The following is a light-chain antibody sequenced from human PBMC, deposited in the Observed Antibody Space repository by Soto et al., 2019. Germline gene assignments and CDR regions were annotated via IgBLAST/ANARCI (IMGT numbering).Light chain of an antibody. V-gene: IGKV3-11*01. J-gene: IGKJ4*01. Sequence: EIVLTQSPATLSLSPGERVTLSCRASQSVGSYLAWYQQKPGQAPRLLIYDASNRATGIPARFSGSGSGTDFTLTISSLDPEDFAVYYFQQRSNWPLTFGGGTKVEIK. CDR2: DAS. CDR1: QSVGSY. CDR3: QQRSNWPLT.